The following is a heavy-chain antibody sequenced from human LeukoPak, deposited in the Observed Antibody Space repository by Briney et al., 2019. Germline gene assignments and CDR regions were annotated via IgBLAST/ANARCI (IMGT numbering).Heavy chain of an antibody. D-gene: IGHD2-15*01. J-gene: IGHJ4*02. CDR1: GGSISSYY. CDR2: IYYSGST. V-gene: IGHV4-59*01. CDR3: AGRLGYCSGGSCPHFDY. Sequence: PSETLSLTCTVSGGSISSYYWSWIRQPPGKGLEWIGYIYYSGSTNYNPSLKSRVTISVDTSKNQFSLKLSSVTAADTAVYYCAGRLGYCSGGSCPHFDYWGQGTLVTVSS.